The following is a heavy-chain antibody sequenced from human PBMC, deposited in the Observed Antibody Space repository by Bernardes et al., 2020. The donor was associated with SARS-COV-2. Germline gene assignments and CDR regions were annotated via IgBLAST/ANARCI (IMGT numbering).Heavy chain of an antibody. CDR3: AKGRGSGYVVPFDY. J-gene: IGHJ4*02. CDR2: ISGSGDRT. CDR1: GFTYSSYS. D-gene: IGHD3-22*01. V-gene: IGHV3-23*01. Sequence: GGSLRLSCAASGFTYSSYSMSWVRQAPGKGLACVTGISGSGDRTNYAGSVKGRFTISRDTTKSTLYLKMNSLIAGDTGVYYCAKGRGSGYVVPFDYWGQGTLVTVSS.